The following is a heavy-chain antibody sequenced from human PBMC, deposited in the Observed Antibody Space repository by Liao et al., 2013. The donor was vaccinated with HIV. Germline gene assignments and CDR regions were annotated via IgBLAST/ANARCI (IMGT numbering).Heavy chain of an antibody. Sequence: QVQLQESGPGLVKPSQTLSLTCTVSGGSITTGSYYWSWIRQPAGKGLEWIGRIYSSGSTDYNPSLKSRVTISLDTSSNQFSLKLNSVTAADTAVYYCARESIAYSYGYVVFDPWGREPWSPSPQ. D-gene: IGHD5-18*01. CDR1: GGSITTGSYY. CDR3: ARESIAYSYGYVVFDP. CDR2: IYSSGST. J-gene: IGHJ5*02. V-gene: IGHV4-61*02.